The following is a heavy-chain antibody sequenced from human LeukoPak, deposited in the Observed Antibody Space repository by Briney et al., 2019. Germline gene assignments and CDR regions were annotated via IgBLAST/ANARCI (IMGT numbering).Heavy chain of an antibody. J-gene: IGHJ6*03. Sequence: GASVKVSCKAPGYTFTSYDINWVRQATGQGLEWMGWMNPNSGNTGYAQKFQGRVTMTRNTSISTAYMELSSLRSEDTAVYYCARRASIKRNYYYMDVWGKGTTVTVSS. CDR3: ARRASIKRNYYYMDV. D-gene: IGHD3-9*01. CDR2: MNPNSGNT. V-gene: IGHV1-8*01. CDR1: GYTFTSYD.